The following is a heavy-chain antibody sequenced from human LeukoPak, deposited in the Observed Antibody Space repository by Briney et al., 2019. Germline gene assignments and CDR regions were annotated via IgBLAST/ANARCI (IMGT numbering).Heavy chain of an antibody. Sequence: ASVKVSCKVSGYTLTELSMHWVRQAPGKGLEWMGGFEPEHGKTIYAQKFQGRVTMTEDTSTDTAYMELSSLRSEDTAVYYCATDLPRYYDSTSMLSSYWGQGTLVTVSS. CDR2: FEPEHGKT. V-gene: IGHV1-24*01. D-gene: IGHD3-22*01. CDR1: GYTLTELS. CDR3: ATDLPRYYDSTSMLSSY. J-gene: IGHJ4*02.